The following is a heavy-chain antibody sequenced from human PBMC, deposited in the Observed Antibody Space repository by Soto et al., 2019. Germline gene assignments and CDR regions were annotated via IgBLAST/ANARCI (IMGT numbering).Heavy chain of an antibody. Sequence: GGSLRLSCAASGFTFSRYAMSWVRQAPGRGLEWVSTISGSGDSTYYADSVKGRFTISRDNSKNTLYLQMNSLRAEDTAEYYCAKDGSYYDYVWGTYRYLFDNWGQGALVTVSS. D-gene: IGHD3-16*02. CDR1: GFTFSRYA. CDR2: ISGSGDST. J-gene: IGHJ4*02. V-gene: IGHV3-23*01. CDR3: AKDGSYYDYVWGTYRYLFDN.